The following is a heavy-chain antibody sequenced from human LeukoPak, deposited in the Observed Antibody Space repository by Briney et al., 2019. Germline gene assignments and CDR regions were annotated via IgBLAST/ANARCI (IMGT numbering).Heavy chain of an antibody. V-gene: IGHV1-8*02. Sequence: GASVTVSCTASGYTFTNYDINWVRQASGQGREWMGWMNPNSGNTGYARKFQGGVTMTRDTSINTAYMELSSLRSDDTAVYYCARIVIRGTTADGGDYWGQGTLVTVSS. D-gene: IGHD1-14*01. J-gene: IGHJ4*02. CDR1: GYTFTNYD. CDR2: MNPNSGNT. CDR3: ARIVIRGTTADGGDY.